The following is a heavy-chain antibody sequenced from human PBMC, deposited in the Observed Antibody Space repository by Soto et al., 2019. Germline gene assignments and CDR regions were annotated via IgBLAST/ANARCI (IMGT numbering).Heavy chain of an antibody. J-gene: IGHJ4*02. Sequence: GGSLRLSCAASGFTFSSYGMHWVRQAPGKGLEWVAVIWYDGSNKYYADSVKGRFTISRDNSKNTLYLQMNSLRAEDTAVYYCASLLGYSGYIAYDDYWGQGTLVTVSS. CDR1: GFTFSSYG. CDR3: ASLLGYSGYIAYDDY. V-gene: IGHV3-33*01. D-gene: IGHD5-12*01. CDR2: IWYDGSNK.